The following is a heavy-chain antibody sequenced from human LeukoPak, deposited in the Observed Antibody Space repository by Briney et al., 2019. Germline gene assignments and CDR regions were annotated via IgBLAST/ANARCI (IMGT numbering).Heavy chain of an antibody. D-gene: IGHD4-17*01. CDR2: IYSGGST. Sequence: GGSPRLSCAASGFTVSSNYMSWVRQAPGKGLEWVSVIYSGGSTYYADSVKGRFTISRDNSKNTLFLQMNSLRADDTAVYYCAKDPNGDYVGAFDFWGQGTMVSVSS. CDR3: AKDPNGDYVGAFDF. CDR1: GFTVSSNY. V-gene: IGHV3-66*01. J-gene: IGHJ3*01.